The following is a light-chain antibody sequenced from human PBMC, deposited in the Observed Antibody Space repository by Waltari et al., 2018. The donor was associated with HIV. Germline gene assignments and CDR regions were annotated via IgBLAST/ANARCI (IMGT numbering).Light chain of an antibody. V-gene: IGLV3-21*04. CDR3: QVWDSSSDHVL. CDR2: YDN. Sequence: SYVVSQPPSVSVAPGQTAAITCGENNIGSLSVHWYQQRPGQAPVLVISYDNDRPSGIPERFSGSSSGNTATLTIRGVEAGDEADYYCQVWDSSSDHVLFGGGTKLTVL. J-gene: IGLJ2*01. CDR1: NIGSLS.